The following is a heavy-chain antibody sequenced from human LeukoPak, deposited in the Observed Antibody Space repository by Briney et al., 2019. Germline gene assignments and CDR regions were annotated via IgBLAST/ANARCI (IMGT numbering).Heavy chain of an antibody. V-gene: IGHV3-23*01. CDR1: VFTFSSYI. J-gene: IGHJ4*02. CDR3: ANHNGYYFDY. Sequence: GGSLRLSCAASVFTFSSYIMCWVRQAPGKGLVWVSAISGSGGSTYSADSVKGRFTISRDNSKSTLYLQMNSLRAEDTTVYYCANHNGYYFDYWGQGTLVTVSS. D-gene: IGHD1-1*01. CDR2: ISGSGGST.